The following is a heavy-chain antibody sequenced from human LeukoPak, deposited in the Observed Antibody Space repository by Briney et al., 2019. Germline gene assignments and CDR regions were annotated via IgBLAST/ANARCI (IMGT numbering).Heavy chain of an antibody. D-gene: IGHD1-26*01. CDR1: SDSISDYH. CDR2: IINSGVT. Sequence: SETLSLTCTVSSDSISDYHWSWIRQPAGKGLEWIGRIINSGVTNYNPSLNSRVTISVDRSKNQFSLRLTSVTAADTAVYYCETSEVGSSSYESYDYWGQGTQVTVSA. CDR3: ETSEVGSSSYESYDY. J-gene: IGHJ4*02. V-gene: IGHV4-4*07.